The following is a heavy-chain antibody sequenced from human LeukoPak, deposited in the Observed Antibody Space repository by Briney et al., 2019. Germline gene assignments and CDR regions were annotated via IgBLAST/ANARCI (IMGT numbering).Heavy chain of an antibody. CDR3: ARSAAAGFSYYSYYLDV. V-gene: IGHV3-23*01. CDR1: GFSFSSHG. Sequence: PPGGSLRLSCAASGFSFSSHGMSWVRQAPGKGLEWVSGIIGGAGSTYYADSVKGRFTISGDNSKNTLYLQMNSLRAEDTAVYYCARSAAAGFSYYSYYLDVWGKGTTVTIFS. D-gene: IGHD6-13*01. CDR2: IIGGAGST. J-gene: IGHJ6*03.